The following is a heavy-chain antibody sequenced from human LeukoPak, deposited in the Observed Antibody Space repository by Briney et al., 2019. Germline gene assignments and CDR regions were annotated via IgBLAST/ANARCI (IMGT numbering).Heavy chain of an antibody. CDR3: ASNLPIIDFGLTYYYDSSGYENDY. V-gene: IGHV3-7*01. J-gene: IGHJ4*02. CDR1: GFTFSSYW. D-gene: IGHD3-22*01. CDR2: IKQDGSEK. Sequence: GGSLRLSCAASGFTFSSYWMSWVRQAPGKGLEWVANIKQDGSEKYYVDSMKGRFTISRDNAKNSLYLQMNSLRAEDTAVYYCASNLPIIDFGLTYYYDSSGYENDYWGQGTLVTVSS.